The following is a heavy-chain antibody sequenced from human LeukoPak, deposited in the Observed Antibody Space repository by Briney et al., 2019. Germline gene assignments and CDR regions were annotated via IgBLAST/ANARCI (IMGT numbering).Heavy chain of an antibody. V-gene: IGHV4-39*01. D-gene: IGHD3-10*01. Sequence: SETLSLTCTVSGGSISSTGYYWGWIRPPPGKGLEWIGSIYYSGSTYDNPSLKSRVTISVDTSKNQFSLKLRSVTAADTAVYYCTRRSGGLPSDYWGQGTLVTVSS. CDR3: TRRSGGLPSDY. J-gene: IGHJ4*02. CDR2: IYYSGST. CDR1: GGSISSTGYY.